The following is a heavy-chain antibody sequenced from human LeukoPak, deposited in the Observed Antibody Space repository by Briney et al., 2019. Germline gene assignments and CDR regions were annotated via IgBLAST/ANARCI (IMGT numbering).Heavy chain of an antibody. V-gene: IGHV4-39*07. J-gene: IGHJ5*02. CDR2: NYYKRYT. CDR1: GGSIRNSSYY. Sequence: PSETLSLTCTVSGGSIRNSSYYWGWVRQSPGKGLEWIETNYYKRYTYYNSSLKSRVILSIATSKNQFFLKVSSVTAADSAVYYCARDRGYYDLLTGYYTGYFDLWGQGTLVTVSS. D-gene: IGHD3/OR15-3a*01. CDR3: ARDRGYYDLLTGYYTGYFDL.